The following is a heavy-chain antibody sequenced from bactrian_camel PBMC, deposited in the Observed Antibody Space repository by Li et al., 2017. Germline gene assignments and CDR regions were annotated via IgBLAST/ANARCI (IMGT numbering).Heavy chain of an antibody. Sequence: VQLVESGGGSVQAGGSPRLSCTASGFPFSSYFMSWVRQAPGKGLEWVSSIYNDGSNTYYADSVEGRFTISRDNDKKTLYLQLSSLKTEDTAMYYCATEGSWLPPSDWGQGTQVTVS. CDR2: IYNDGSNT. D-gene: IGHD2*01. CDR1: GFPFSSYF. J-gene: IGHJ4*01. V-gene: IGHV3S5*01. CDR3: ATEGSWLPPSD.